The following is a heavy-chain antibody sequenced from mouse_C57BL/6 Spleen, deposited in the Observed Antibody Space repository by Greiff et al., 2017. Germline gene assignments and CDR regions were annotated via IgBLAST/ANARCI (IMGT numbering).Heavy chain of an antibody. CDR3: TRDGYYDYYAMDY. CDR2: ISSGGDYI. Sequence: EVKLVESGEGLVKPGGSLKLSCAASGFTFSSYAMSWVRQTPEKRLEWVAYISSGGDYIYYANTVKGRFTISRDNARNTLYLQMSSLKSEDTAMYYCTRDGYYDYYAMDYWGQGTSGTVSS. CDR1: GFTFSSYA. J-gene: IGHJ4*01. D-gene: IGHD2-3*01. V-gene: IGHV5-9-1*02.